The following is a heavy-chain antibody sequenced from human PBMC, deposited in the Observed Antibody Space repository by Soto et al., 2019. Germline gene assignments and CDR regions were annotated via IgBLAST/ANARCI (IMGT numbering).Heavy chain of an antibody. J-gene: IGHJ4*02. CDR1: GFTVSTYY. V-gene: IGHV3-66*01. CDR2: IYSGGST. CDR3: ARDLGVSGIYFDY. D-gene: IGHD1-26*01. Sequence: EVQLVESGGGLVQPGGSLRLSCEASGFTVSTYYMSWVRQAPGKGLEWVSVIYSGGSTYYAGSVKGRFTISRDNSKNTLYLQMNSLRAEDTAVYYCARDLGVSGIYFDYWGQGTLVTVSS.